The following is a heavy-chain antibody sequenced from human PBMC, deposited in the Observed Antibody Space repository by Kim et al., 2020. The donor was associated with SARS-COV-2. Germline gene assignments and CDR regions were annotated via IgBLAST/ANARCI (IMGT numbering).Heavy chain of an antibody. CDR2: ITYDGSNN. D-gene: IGHD3-16*02. CDR3: AGDIRDVYDYIWGSYLDI. CDR1: GFTFSSYA. J-gene: IGHJ3*02. V-gene: IGHV3-30-3*01. Sequence: GGSLRLSCAASGFTFSSYAMHWVRQAPGKGLEWVAVITYDGSNNYNADSVKGRITISRDNSKNTLYLQMNSRRAEDTAVYYCAGDIRDVYDYIWGSYLDICGQGTMVTVSS.